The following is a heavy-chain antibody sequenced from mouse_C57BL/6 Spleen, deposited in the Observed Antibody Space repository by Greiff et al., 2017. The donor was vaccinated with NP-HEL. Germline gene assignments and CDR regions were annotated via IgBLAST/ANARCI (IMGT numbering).Heavy chain of an antibody. CDR1: GFTFSSYA. D-gene: IGHD3-3*01. J-gene: IGHJ3*01. CDR3: AGEGGGQPFAY. CDR2: ISDGGSYT. Sequence: EVMLVESGGGLVKPGGSLKLSCAASGFTFSSYAMSWVRQTPEKRLEWVATISDGGSYTYSPDYVKGRFTITRDNAKNNLYLQISHLKSEDTAMYYCAGEGGGQPFAYWGQGTLVTVSA. V-gene: IGHV5-4*01.